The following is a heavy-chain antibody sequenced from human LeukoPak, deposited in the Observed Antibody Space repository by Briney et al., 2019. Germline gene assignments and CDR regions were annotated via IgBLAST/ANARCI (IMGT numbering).Heavy chain of an antibody. CDR1: GFTFRRYG. Sequence: GGSLRLSCAASGFTFRRYGMHRVRQAPGKGMGRVAVMSYDGSNKYYVDSVKGRFTISKDNSKNTLYLQMNSLRAEDTAVYYCAKDRDILTGYLDYWGQGTLVTVSS. CDR2: MSYDGSNK. J-gene: IGHJ4*02. CDR3: AKDRDILTGYLDY. D-gene: IGHD3-9*01. V-gene: IGHV3-30*18.